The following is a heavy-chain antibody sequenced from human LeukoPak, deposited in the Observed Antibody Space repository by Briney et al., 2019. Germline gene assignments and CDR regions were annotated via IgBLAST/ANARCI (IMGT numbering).Heavy chain of an antibody. CDR2: ISSSSSYI. Sequence: GGSLRLSCAASGFTFSSYWMSWVRQAPGKGLEWVSSISSSSSYIYYADSVKGRFTISRDNAKNSLYLQMNSLRAEETAVYYCARIAYLDEGMDVWGRGTTVTVSS. CDR1: GFTFSSYW. V-gene: IGHV3-21*01. CDR3: ARIAYLDEGMDV. J-gene: IGHJ6*03. D-gene: IGHD2-21*01.